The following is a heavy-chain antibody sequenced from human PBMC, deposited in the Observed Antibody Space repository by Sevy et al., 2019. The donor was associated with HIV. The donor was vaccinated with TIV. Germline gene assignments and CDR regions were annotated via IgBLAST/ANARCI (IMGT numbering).Heavy chain of an antibody. CDR1: GFTFSTYT. V-gene: IGHV3-21*01. Sequence: GGSLRLSCAASGFTFSTYTMNWVRQAPGKGLEWVSSISSSSSYIYYADSVKGRFTISRDNAKNSLYLQMNSLRVEDTAVYYCARAAYYCSTTICYIDYWGQGTLVTVSS. CDR3: ARAAYYCSTTICYIDY. J-gene: IGHJ4*02. CDR2: ISSSSSYI. D-gene: IGHD2-2*02.